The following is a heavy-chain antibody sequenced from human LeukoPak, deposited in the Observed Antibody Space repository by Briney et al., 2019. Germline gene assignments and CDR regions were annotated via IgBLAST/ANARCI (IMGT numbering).Heavy chain of an antibody. CDR2: IYYSGST. Sequence: SETLSLTCTVSGDSMSSYYWNWIRQPPGKGLEWIGYIYYSGSTNYNPSLKSRVTISVDKSKNQFSLKLSSVTAADTAVYYCARDRTRSFWFDPWGQGTLVTVSS. V-gene: IGHV4-59*01. J-gene: IGHJ5*02. CDR3: ARDRTRSFWFDP. CDR1: GDSMSSYY.